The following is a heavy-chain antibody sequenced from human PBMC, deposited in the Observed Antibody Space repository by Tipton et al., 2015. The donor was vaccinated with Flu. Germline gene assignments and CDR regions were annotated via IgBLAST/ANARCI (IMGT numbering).Heavy chain of an antibody. J-gene: IGHJ4*02. CDR2: IYYSEST. Sequence: TLSLTCTVSGGSISSYYWSWIRQPPEKGLEWIGYIYYSESTNYNPSLKSRVTISVDTSKNQFSLKLSSVTAADTAVYYCARGVQYYDILTGYTAYFDYWGQGTLVTVSS. CDR1: GGSISSYY. D-gene: IGHD3-9*01. V-gene: IGHV4-59*01. CDR3: ARGVQYYDILTGYTAYFDY.